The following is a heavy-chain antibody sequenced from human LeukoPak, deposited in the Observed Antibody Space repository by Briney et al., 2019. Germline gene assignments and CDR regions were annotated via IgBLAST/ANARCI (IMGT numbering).Heavy chain of an antibody. Sequence: SETLSLTCTVSGGSISSYYWSWIRQPAGKGLEWIGSIYYSGSTYYNPSLKSRVTISVDTSKNQFSLKLTSVTAADTAMYYCARNYYDSSRYYPPGYWGQGTLVTVSS. D-gene: IGHD3-22*01. J-gene: IGHJ4*02. V-gene: IGHV4-59*05. CDR1: GGSISSYY. CDR2: IYYSGST. CDR3: ARNYYDSSRYYPPGY.